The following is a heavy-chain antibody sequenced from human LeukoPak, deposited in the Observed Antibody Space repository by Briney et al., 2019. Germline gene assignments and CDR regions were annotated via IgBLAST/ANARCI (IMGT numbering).Heavy chain of an antibody. V-gene: IGHV3-21*01. CDR1: GFTFSSYS. Sequence: PGGSLRLSCAASGFTFSSYSMNWVRQAPGKGLEWVSSISSSSSYIYYADSVKGRFTISRDNAKNSLYLQMNSLRAEDTAVYYCANSAYDSSGYMGYWGQGTLVTVSS. J-gene: IGHJ4*02. CDR2: ISSSSSYI. D-gene: IGHD3-22*01. CDR3: ANSAYDSSGYMGY.